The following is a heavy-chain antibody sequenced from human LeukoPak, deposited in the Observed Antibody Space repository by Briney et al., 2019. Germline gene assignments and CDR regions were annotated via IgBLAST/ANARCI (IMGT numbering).Heavy chain of an antibody. Sequence: GASVKVSCKAPGYTFTGYYMHWVRQAPGQGLEWMGWINPNSGGTNYAQKFQGRVTMTRDTSISTAYMELSRLRSDDTAVYYCARDWRWLQSYYFDYWGQGTLVTVSS. V-gene: IGHV1-2*02. CDR3: ARDWRWLQSYYFDY. D-gene: IGHD5-24*01. CDR2: INPNSGGT. J-gene: IGHJ4*02. CDR1: GYTFTGYY.